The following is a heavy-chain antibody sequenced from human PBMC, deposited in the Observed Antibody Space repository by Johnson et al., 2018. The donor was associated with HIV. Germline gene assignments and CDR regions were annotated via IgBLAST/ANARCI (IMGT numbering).Heavy chain of an antibody. J-gene: IGHJ3*02. CDR2: IGTAGDT. D-gene: IGHD1-26*01. CDR1: GFTFSSYD. Sequence: MLLVESGGGLVQPGGSLRLSCAASGFTFSSYDMHWVRQATGKGLEWVSAIGTAGDTYYPGSVKGRFTISRENAKNSLYLQMNSLRAEDTAVYYCARWGRWELGDAFDIWGQGTMVTVSS. CDR3: ARWGRWELGDAFDI. V-gene: IGHV3-13*01.